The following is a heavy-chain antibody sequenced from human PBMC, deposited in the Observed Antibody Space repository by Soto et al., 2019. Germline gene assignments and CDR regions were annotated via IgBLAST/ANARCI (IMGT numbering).Heavy chain of an antibody. V-gene: IGHV1-2*02. CDR2: INPKTGDT. D-gene: IGHD2-21*01. CDR3: ERDPPRYFTSSPELAGL. CDR1: GYTFTDSH. J-gene: IGHJ4*02. Sequence: ASVKVSCKASGYTFTDSHIHWVRQASGQGLEWPGWINPKTGDTNYPQKFQGRITMTRDTSMSTAYMELTNLTSDDTAVYYCERDPPRYFTSSPELAGLWGQGTLVTVSS.